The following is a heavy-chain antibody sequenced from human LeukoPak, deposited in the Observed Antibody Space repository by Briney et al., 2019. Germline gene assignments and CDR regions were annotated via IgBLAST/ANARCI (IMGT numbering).Heavy chain of an antibody. J-gene: IGHJ5*02. CDR3: ARAQVGAPTDL. CDR1: GFPFSSYA. D-gene: IGHD1-26*01. Sequence: HSGGSLRLTCAASGFPFSSYAMYWVRQAPGKGLVWVARIHGDGDNISYADSVRGRFTISRDNAKDTLYLHMNSLRPEDTAVYYCARAQVGAPTDLWGQGTLVTVSS. CDR2: IHGDGDNI. V-gene: IGHV3-74*01.